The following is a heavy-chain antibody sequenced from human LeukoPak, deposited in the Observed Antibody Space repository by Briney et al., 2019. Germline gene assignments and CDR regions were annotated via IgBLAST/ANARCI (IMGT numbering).Heavy chain of an antibody. V-gene: IGHV1-2*02. CDR1: GYTFTGYY. CDR2: INPNSGGT. J-gene: IGHJ4*02. D-gene: IGHD3-10*01. CDR3: AREKDYYGSGSYYGC. Sequence: ASVKVSCKASGYTFTGYYMHWVRQAPGQGLEWMGWINPNSGGTNYAQKFQGRVTMTRDTSISTAYMELSRLRSDDTAVYYCAREKDYYGSGSYYGCWGQGTLVTVSS.